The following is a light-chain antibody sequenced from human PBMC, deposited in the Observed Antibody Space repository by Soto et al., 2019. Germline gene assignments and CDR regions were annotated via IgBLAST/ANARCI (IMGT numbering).Light chain of an antibody. Sequence: QSVLTQPPSASGTPGQTVTISCSGSRSNIGNSAVSCYQQFPGTAPKLLINNNNQRPSGVPDRFSGSKSGTSASLAISGLQSEDDADYYCATWDDSLNARGVFGGGTKLTVL. CDR2: NNN. CDR1: RSNIGNSA. V-gene: IGLV1-44*01. J-gene: IGLJ3*02. CDR3: ATWDDSLNARGV.